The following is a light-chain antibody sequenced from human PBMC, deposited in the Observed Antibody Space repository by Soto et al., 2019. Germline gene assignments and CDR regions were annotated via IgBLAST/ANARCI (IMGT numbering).Light chain of an antibody. CDR1: QAIRND. Sequence: AIQMTQSPSSLSASVGDRVIITCRASQAIRNDLGWYQQKPGKAPKLLIYTASTLQSGVPSRFSGSGSGADFTLTIRXLXXXXXXTYYCLHDYSYPRTFGQGTKVEIK. V-gene: IGKV1-6*01. CDR2: TAS. CDR3: LHDYSYPRT. J-gene: IGKJ1*01.